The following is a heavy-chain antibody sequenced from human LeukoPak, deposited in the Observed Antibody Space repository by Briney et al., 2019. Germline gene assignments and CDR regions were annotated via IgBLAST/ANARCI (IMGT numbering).Heavy chain of an antibody. CDR2: INPSGGST. Sequence: ASVKVSCKASGYTFTGYYMHWVRQAPGQGLEWMGIINPSGGSTSYAQKFQGRVTMTRDMSTSTVYMELSSLRSEDTAVYYCASGYDERNMDVWGKGTTVTVSS. CDR3: ASGYDERNMDV. CDR1: GYTFTGYY. J-gene: IGHJ6*03. D-gene: IGHD5-12*01. V-gene: IGHV1-46*01.